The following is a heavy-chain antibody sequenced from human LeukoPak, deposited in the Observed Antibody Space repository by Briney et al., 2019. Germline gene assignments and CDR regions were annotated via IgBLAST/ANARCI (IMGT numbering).Heavy chain of an antibody. Sequence: ASVKVSCKASGYTFTGYYMHWVRQAPEQGLGWMGGINPNSGGTNYAQKFQGRVTMTRDTSISTAYMELSRLRSDDTAVYYCARDLRGRYCSSTSCYAPESANGMDVWGQGTTVTVSS. D-gene: IGHD2-2*01. CDR3: ARDLRGRYCSSTSCYAPESANGMDV. V-gene: IGHV1-2*02. CDR1: GYTFTGYY. J-gene: IGHJ6*02. CDR2: INPNSGGT.